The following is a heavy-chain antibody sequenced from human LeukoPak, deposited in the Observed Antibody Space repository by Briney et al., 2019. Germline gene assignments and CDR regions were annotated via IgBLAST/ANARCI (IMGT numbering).Heavy chain of an antibody. Sequence: SETLSLTCTVSGGSISSYYWSWIRQPPGKGLEWIGYIYYSGSTNYNPSLKSRVTISVDTSKNQFSLKLSSVTAADTAVYYCARTMVVAATRWFDPWGQGTLVTVSS. CDR2: IYYSGST. V-gene: IGHV4-59*01. CDR1: GGSISSYY. CDR3: ARTMVVAATRWFDP. J-gene: IGHJ5*02. D-gene: IGHD2-15*01.